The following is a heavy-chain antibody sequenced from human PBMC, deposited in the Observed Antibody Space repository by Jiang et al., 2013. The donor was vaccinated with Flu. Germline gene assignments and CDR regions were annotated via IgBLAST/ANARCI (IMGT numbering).Heavy chain of an antibody. J-gene: IGHJ4*02. Sequence: QLLESGGGLVQPGGSLRLSCAASGFTFSSYAMSWVRQAPGKGLEWVSAISGSGGSTYYADSVKGRFTISRDNSKNTLYLQMNSLRAEDTAVYYCAKVIRRFGELLYEGLYYFDYWGQGTLVTVSS. D-gene: IGHD3-10*01. V-gene: IGHV3-23*01. CDR2: ISGSGGST. CDR1: GFTFSSYA. CDR3: AKVIRRFGELLYEGLYYFDY.